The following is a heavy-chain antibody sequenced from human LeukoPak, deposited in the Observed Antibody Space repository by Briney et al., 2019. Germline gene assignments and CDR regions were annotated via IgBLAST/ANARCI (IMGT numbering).Heavy chain of an antibody. Sequence: SETLSLTCTVSGGSISTSNYYWGWIRQPPGKGLEWIGSIYHSGSTYYNPSLKSRVTISLDTSKNQFSLKLSSVTAADTAVYYCARAYCVGDCSVLHIYFDNWGQGTLVTVSS. D-gene: IGHD2-21*02. J-gene: IGHJ4*02. CDR3: ARAYCVGDCSVLHIYFDN. CDR1: GGSISTSNYY. V-gene: IGHV4-39*07. CDR2: IYHSGST.